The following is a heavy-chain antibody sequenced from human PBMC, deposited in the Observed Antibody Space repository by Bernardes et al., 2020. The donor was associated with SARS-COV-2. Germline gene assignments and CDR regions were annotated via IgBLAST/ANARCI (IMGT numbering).Heavy chain of an antibody. J-gene: IGHJ4*02. CDR2: INHSGST. Sequence: SETLPLTCAVYGGSFSGYYWSWIRQPPGKGLEWIGEINHSGSTNYNPSLKSRVTISVDTSKNQFSLKLSSVTAADTAVYYCARGINPPGYSSSCFDYWGQGTLVTVSS. CDR3: ARGINPPGYSSSCFDY. D-gene: IGHD6-13*01. V-gene: IGHV4-34*01. CDR1: GGSFSGYY.